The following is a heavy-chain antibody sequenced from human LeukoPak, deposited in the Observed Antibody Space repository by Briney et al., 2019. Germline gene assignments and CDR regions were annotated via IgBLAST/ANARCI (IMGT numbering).Heavy chain of an antibody. CDR1: GFTFSTYS. D-gene: IGHD6-19*01. J-gene: IGHJ4*02. Sequence: PGGSLRLSCAVSGFTFSTYSMNWVRQAPGKGLEWISYISSSGSTINYADSVKGRFTISRDNAKNSLYLQMNSLRAEDTAVYYCARGIAVAGYEYYFDYWGQGTLVTVSS. V-gene: IGHV3-48*04. CDR2: ISSSGSTI. CDR3: ARGIAVAGYEYYFDY.